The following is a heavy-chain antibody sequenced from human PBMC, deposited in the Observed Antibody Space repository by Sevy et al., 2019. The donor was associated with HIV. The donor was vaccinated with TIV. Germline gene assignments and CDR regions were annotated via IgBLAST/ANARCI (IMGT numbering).Heavy chain of an antibody. V-gene: IGHV3-21*01. D-gene: IGHD3-16*01. CDR1: GFTFISFT. J-gene: IGHJ3*02. CDR2: ISNSPSYI. CDR3: ARRGGLTDEGFDI. Sequence: GGSLRLSCAASGFTFISFTMNWVRQAPGKGLEWVSSISNSPSYIYYADSVKGRFTISRDNAKTARYLQMDNRRVEDAAVYYCARRGGLTDEGFDIWGQGTMVTVSS.